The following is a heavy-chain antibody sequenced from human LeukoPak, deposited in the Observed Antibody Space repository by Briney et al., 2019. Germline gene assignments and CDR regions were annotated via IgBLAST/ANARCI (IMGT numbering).Heavy chain of an antibody. CDR1: GYSFTSHY. J-gene: IGHJ4*02. V-gene: IGHV1-46*01. CDR2: IYPRDGST. Sequence: ASVTVSCKASGYSFTSHYIHWVRQAPGQGLEWMGMIYPRDGSTSYAQKFQGRVTVTRDTSTSTVHMELSGLRSEDTAVYYCARDQEAFDYWGQGTLVTVSS. CDR3: ARDQEAFDY.